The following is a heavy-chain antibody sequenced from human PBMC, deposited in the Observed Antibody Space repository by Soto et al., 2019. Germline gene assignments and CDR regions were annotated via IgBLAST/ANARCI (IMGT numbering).Heavy chain of an antibody. CDR2: INDRGSI. CDR3: ARESHDILTGPPWVWYFDL. J-gene: IGHJ2*01. D-gene: IGHD3-9*01. Sequence: QVQLQQWGAGPLRPLETLSLTCGVSGGSFSGYYWAWIRQSPGKGLEWIGEINDRGSINYNPSLKSRVRISVDPSKNHYSRNLRSVTAADTAVYYCARESHDILTGPPWVWYFDLWGRGTLVTVSS. CDR1: GGSFSGYY. V-gene: IGHV4-34*01.